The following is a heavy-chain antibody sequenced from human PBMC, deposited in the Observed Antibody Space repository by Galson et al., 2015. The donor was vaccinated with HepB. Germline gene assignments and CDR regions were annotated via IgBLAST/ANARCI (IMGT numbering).Heavy chain of an antibody. CDR2: INAGNGNK. CDR3: ARWAYCTSSNCLYHFDY. CDR1: GYIFIMYA. V-gene: IGHV1-3*01. D-gene: IGHD2-2*01. Sequence: SVKVSCKASGYIFIMYAIHWVRQAPGQRPEWMGWINAGNGNKKYSQKFQGRVTITRDTSATTVYMELSGLTSEDTAVYYCARWAYCTSSNCLYHFDYWGQGTLVTVSS. J-gene: IGHJ4*02.